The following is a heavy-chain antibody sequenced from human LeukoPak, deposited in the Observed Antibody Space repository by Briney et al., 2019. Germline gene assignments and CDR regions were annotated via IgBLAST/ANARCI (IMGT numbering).Heavy chain of an antibody. CDR2: ISGSSGST. V-gene: IGHV3-23*01. CDR3: AKDYSNYDWFDY. CDR1: GFTFSSYA. Sequence: GGSLRLSCAASGFTFSSYAMSWVRQAPGKGLEWVSAISGSSGSTYYADSVKGRFTISRDNSKNTLYLQMNSLRAEDTAVYYCAKDYSNYDWFDYWGQGTLVTVSS. D-gene: IGHD4-11*01. J-gene: IGHJ4*02.